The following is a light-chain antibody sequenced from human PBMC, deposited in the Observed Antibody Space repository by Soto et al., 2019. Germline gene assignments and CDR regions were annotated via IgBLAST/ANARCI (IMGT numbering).Light chain of an antibody. CDR1: QSVLYSSNKKHS. Sequence: DIVMTQYPDSLAVSLGETATINCKSSQSVLYSSNKKHSLAWYQQKPAQPPKLLIYWASTREAGVPARFSGSGSGTDFTLTISSLQTEEVAAYYWQQYYSTPQTFGQGTKVEIK. CDR3: QQYYSTPQT. J-gene: IGKJ1*01. CDR2: WAS. V-gene: IGKV4-1*01.